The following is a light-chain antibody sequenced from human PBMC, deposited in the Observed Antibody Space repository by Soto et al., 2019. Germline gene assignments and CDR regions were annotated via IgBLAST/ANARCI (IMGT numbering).Light chain of an antibody. CDR2: DDD. J-gene: IGLJ2*01. CDR3: GAWDSSLSAAV. V-gene: IGLV1-51*01. CDR1: SSNIGNNY. Sequence: QSVLTQPPSVSAAPGQRVTISCSGSSSNIGNNYMFWYQQLPGAAPKVLIYDDDKRPSGIPDRFSGSKSGTSATLAITGLQTGDEADYYCGAWDSSLSAAVFGGGTELTVL.